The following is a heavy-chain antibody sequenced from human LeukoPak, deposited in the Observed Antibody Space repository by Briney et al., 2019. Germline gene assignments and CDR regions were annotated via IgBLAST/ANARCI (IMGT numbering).Heavy chain of an antibody. D-gene: IGHD2-2*01. Sequence: PGGSLRLSCAASGFTVSSNYMSWVRQAPGKGLEWVSVIYSGGSTYYADSVKGRFTISRDNSKNTLYLQMNSLRAEDTAVYYCARAQRNKYYFDFWDQGTLVTVSS. CDR3: ARAQRNKYYFDF. V-gene: IGHV3-53*01. CDR2: IYSGGST. CDR1: GFTVSSNY. J-gene: IGHJ4*02.